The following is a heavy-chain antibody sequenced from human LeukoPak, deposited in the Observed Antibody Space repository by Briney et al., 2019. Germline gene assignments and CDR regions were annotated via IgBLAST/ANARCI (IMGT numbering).Heavy chain of an antibody. CDR1: GGTLSSYA. CDR2: IIPIFGTA. V-gene: IGHV1-69*05. Sequence: SVKVSCKASGGTLSSYAISWVRQAPGQGLEWMGGIIPIFGTANYAQKFQGRVTITTDESTSTAYMELSSLRSEDTAVYHCARALSQLGKFDPWGQGTLVTVSS. J-gene: IGHJ5*02. CDR3: ARALSQLGKFDP. D-gene: IGHD1-1*01.